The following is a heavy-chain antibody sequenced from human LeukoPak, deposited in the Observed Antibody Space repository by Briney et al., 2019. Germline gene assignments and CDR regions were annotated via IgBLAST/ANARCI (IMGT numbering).Heavy chain of an antibody. CDR1: GFTFRSYS. V-gene: IGHV3-48*01. Sequence: GGSLRLSCAASGFTFRSYSMNWVRQAPGKGLEWVSYISSSSTIYYADSVKDRFTISRDNAKNSLYLQMNSLRAEDTAVYYCARGRWGLVDFDSWGQGTLVTVSS. D-gene: IGHD5-24*01. CDR3: ARGRWGLVDFDS. J-gene: IGHJ4*02. CDR2: ISSSSTI.